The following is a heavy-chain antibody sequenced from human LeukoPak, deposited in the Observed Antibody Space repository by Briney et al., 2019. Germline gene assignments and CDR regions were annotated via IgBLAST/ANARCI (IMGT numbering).Heavy chain of an antibody. CDR2: VYYTGST. CDR1: GGAISSYL. J-gene: IGHJ5*02. V-gene: IGHV4-59*08. Sequence: PSETLSLTCTVSGGAISSYLWSWIRQPPGKGLEWIGYVYYTGSTNYNPSLKSRVTISLDTSKNQFSLKLSSVTAADTAVYYCGRRTTVTPNWFDPWGQGTLVTVSS. CDR3: GRRTTVTPNWFDP. D-gene: IGHD4-17*01.